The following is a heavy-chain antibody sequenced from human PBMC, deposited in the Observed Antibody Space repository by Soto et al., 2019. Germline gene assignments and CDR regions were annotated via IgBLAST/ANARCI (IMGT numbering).Heavy chain of an antibody. Sequence: EVQLVESGGGLVKPGDSLRLSCAASGFTFSDYSVNWVRQAPGKGLGWVSSISSTSTFIYYADSVRGRFTISRDNAKNSLYLQMNSLRAEDTAAYYCTRVYGDYGTLSDYWGRGTLVTVSS. CDR3: TRVYGDYGTLSDY. V-gene: IGHV3-21*01. CDR2: ISSTSTFI. J-gene: IGHJ4*02. CDR1: GFTFSDYS. D-gene: IGHD4-17*01.